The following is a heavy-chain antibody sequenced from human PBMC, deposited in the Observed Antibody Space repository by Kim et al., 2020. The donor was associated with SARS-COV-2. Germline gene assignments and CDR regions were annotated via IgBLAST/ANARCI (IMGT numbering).Heavy chain of an antibody. CDR1: GFTFSNAW. CDR2: IKSKTDGGTT. CDR3: TTDPQPDWSGYTYYYYYGMDV. V-gene: IGHV3-15*01. J-gene: IGHJ6*02. Sequence: GGSLRLSCAASGFTFSNAWMSWVRQAPGKGLEWVGSIKSKTDGGTTDYAAPVKGRFTISRDDSKNTLYLQMNSLKTEDTAVYYCTTDPQPDWSGYTYYYYYGMDVWGQGTTVTVSS. D-gene: IGHD3-3*01.